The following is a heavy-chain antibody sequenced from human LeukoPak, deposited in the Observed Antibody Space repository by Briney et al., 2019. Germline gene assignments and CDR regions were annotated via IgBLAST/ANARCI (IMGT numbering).Heavy chain of an antibody. J-gene: IGHJ3*02. CDR3: ARDRDYYGSGAAGAFDI. Sequence: GGFLRLSCAASGFTFSDYYMSWIRQAPGKGLEWVSYISSSSSYTNYADSVKGRFTISRDNAKNSLYLQMNSLRAEDTAVYYCARDRDYYGSGAAGAFDIWGQGTMVTVSS. V-gene: IGHV3-11*06. CDR2: ISSSSSYT. D-gene: IGHD3-10*01. CDR1: GFTFSDYY.